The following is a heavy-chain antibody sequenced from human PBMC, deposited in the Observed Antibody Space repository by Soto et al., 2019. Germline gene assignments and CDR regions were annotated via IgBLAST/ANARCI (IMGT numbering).Heavy chain of an antibody. CDR2: IDTSGTT. Sequence: PSETLSLTCTVSGGSISSYYCSWIRQAAGKGLEWIGRIDTSGTTNYNPSLRSRLTMSVDASRNQFSLNLSSVTAADTAVYFCARGPRGYVYYHGMDVWGQGTTVTVSS. D-gene: IGHD3-16*01. CDR3: ARGPRGYVYYHGMDV. CDR1: GGSISSYY. J-gene: IGHJ6*02. V-gene: IGHV4-4*07.